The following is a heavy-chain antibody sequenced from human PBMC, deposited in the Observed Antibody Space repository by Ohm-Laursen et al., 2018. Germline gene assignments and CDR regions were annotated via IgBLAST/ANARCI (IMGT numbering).Heavy chain of an antibody. CDR3: ARGSSGTY. CDR2: LNPDGSEK. J-gene: IGHJ4*02. D-gene: IGHD1-1*01. V-gene: IGHV3-7*04. Sequence: SLRLSCAASGFTFSTYWMSWVRQAPGKGLEWVANLNPDGSEKYYVDSVKGRFTISRDNAKNSLYLQMNSPRAEDTALYYCARGSSGTYWGQGTLVTVSS. CDR1: GFTFSTYW.